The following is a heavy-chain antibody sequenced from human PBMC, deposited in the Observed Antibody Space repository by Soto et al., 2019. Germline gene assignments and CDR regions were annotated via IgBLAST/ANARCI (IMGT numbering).Heavy chain of an antibody. D-gene: IGHD1-26*01. V-gene: IGHV5-51*01. CDR3: ARGGPLGARREDWFDP. CDR1: GYSFTSYW. J-gene: IGHJ5*02. Sequence: EVQLVQSGAEVKKPGESLKISCKSSGYSFTSYWIGWVRQMPGKGLEWMGIIYPGDSDTRYSPSFQGQVTISAAKSISTAYLQWSSLKASDTAMYYCARGGPLGARREDWFDPWGQGTLVTFSS. CDR2: IYPGDSDT.